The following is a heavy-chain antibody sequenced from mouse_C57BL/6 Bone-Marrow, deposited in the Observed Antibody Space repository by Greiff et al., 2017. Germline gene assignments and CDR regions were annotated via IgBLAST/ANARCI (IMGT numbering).Heavy chain of an antibody. V-gene: IGHV1-55*01. J-gene: IGHJ1*03. Sequence: QVLLKESGAELVKPGASVKMSCKASGYTFTSYWITWVQQRPGQGLEWIGDIYPGSGSTNYNEKFKSKATLTVDTSSSTAYRQLSSLTSEDSAVYYCARPDYSNYGYFDVWGTGTTVTVSS. CDR1: GYTFTSYW. CDR2: IYPGSGST. D-gene: IGHD2-5*01. CDR3: ARPDYSNYGYFDV.